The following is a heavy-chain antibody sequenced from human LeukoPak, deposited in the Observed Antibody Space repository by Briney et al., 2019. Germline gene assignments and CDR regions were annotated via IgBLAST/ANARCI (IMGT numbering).Heavy chain of an antibody. V-gene: IGHV1-18*01. Sequence: ASVKVSCKASGYTFTSYGISWVRQAPGQGLEWMGWISAYNGNTNYAQKLQGRVTMTTDTSTSTAYMELRSLRSDDTAVYYCARALDYGGNTGRPYYMDVWGKGTTVTVSS. D-gene: IGHD4-23*01. CDR1: GYTFTSYG. CDR2: ISAYNGNT. CDR3: ARALDYGGNTGRPYYMDV. J-gene: IGHJ6*03.